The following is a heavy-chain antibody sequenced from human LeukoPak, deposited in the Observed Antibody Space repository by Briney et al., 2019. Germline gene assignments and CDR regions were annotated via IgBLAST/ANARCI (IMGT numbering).Heavy chain of an antibody. CDR2: IYYSGST. CDR3: ARAYDSSGYYWY. Sequence: SETLSLTCPVSGGSISSGDYYWSWIRQPPGKGLEWIGYIYYSGSTYYNPSLKSRVTISVDTSKNQFSLKLSSVTAADTAVYYCARAYDSSGYYWYWGQGTLVTVSS. J-gene: IGHJ4*02. V-gene: IGHV4-30-4*01. CDR1: GGSISSGDYY. D-gene: IGHD3-22*01.